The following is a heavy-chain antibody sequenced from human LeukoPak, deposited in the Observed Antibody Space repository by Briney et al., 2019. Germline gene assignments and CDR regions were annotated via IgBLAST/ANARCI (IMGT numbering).Heavy chain of an antibody. D-gene: IGHD1-1*01. V-gene: IGHV1-8*02. CDR1: GYTFSTYG. CDR3: ARRVPTPNYYYYYYMDV. Sequence: ASVKVSCKASGYTFSTYGITWVRQARGQGLEWMGWMNPNSGNTGYAQKFQGRVTMTRNTSISTAYMELSSLRSEDTAVYYCARRVPTPNYYYYYYMDVWGKGTTVTVSS. J-gene: IGHJ6*03. CDR2: MNPNSGNT.